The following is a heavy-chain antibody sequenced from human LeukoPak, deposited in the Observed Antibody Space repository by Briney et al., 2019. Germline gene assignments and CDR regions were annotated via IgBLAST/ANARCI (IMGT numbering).Heavy chain of an antibody. D-gene: IGHD5-24*01. CDR2: IRYDGSNK. CDR3: ARDRPLQGLDY. V-gene: IGHV3-30*02. J-gene: IGHJ4*02. Sequence: GGTLRLFCAASGFTFTSYAMHCVRQAPGEGLEWVAFIRYDGSNKYYAASVKGRFTISRDKSKNQLSLQMNSVRAADTAVYYCARDRPLQGLDYWGQGTLVTVSS. CDR1: GFTFTSYA.